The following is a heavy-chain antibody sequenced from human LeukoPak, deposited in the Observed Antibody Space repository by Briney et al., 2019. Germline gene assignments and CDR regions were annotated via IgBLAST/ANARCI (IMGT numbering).Heavy chain of an antibody. J-gene: IGHJ6*04. CDR2: INPNSGGT. CDR1: GYTFTGYY. V-gene: IGHV1-2*04. Sequence: ASVKVSCKASGYTFTGYYMHWVRQAPGQGLEWMGWINPNSGGTNYAQKFQGWATMTRDTSISTAYMELSRLRSDDTAVYYCARADLYYYGMDVWGKGTTVTVSS. CDR3: ARADLYYYGMDV.